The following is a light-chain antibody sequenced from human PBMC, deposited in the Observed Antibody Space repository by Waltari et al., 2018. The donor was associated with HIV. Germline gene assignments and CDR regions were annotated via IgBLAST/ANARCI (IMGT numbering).Light chain of an antibody. V-gene: IGKV3-11*01. J-gene: IGKJ4*01. CDR2: DAA. Sequence: ETALTQSPPILSLSPGDRATLSRRASQNVGYYLAWYQQKPVQAPRVLIYDAAKRAAGVPARFSGSGSGTDFTLTSSSRGPEDFAVYYGQQRSDWPPITFGGGTKVEIK. CDR1: QNVGYY. CDR3: QQRSDWPPIT.